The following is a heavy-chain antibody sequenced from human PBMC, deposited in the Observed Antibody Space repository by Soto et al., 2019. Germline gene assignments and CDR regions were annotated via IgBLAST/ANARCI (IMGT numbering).Heavy chain of an antibody. V-gene: IGHV4-34*01. CDR1: GGSFSGYY. J-gene: IGHJ4*02. D-gene: IGHD3-3*01. Sequence: SSETLSLTCAVYGGSFSGYYWSWIRQPPGKGLEWIGEINHSGSTNYNPSLKSRVTISVDTSKNQFSLKLSSVTAADTAVYYCVSSDYDFWSGYFDYWGQGTLVTVSS. CDR3: VSSDYDFWSGYFDY. CDR2: INHSGST.